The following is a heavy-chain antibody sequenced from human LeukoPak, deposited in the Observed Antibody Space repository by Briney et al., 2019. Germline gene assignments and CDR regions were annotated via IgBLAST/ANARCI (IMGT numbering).Heavy chain of an antibody. CDR3: ARGDYYYYGMDV. CDR1: GGSISSSSYY. V-gene: IGHV4-39*07. J-gene: IGHJ6*02. Sequence: SETLSLTCTVSGGSISSSSYYWGWIRQPPGKGLEWIGSIYYSGSTYYNPSLKSRVTISVDTSKNQFSLKLSSVTAADTAVYYCARGDYYYYGMDVWGQGTTVTVSS. CDR2: IYYSGST.